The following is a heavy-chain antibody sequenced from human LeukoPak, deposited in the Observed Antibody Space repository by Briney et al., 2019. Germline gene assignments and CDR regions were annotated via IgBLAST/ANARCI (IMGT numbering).Heavy chain of an antibody. Sequence: PSETLSLTCTVSGGSISTYYWTWIRQPPGKGLEWIGYIYYSGGTNYNPSLKSRVTISVDTSKNQFSLKLNSVTAADTAVYYCARRLAVTGRYYFDYWGQGALVTVSS. CDR2: IYYSGGT. D-gene: IGHD6-19*01. CDR3: ARRLAVTGRYYFDY. J-gene: IGHJ4*02. V-gene: IGHV4-59*08. CDR1: GGSISTYY.